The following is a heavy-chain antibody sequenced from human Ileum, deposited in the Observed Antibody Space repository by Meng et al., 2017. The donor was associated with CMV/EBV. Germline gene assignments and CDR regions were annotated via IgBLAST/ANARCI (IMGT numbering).Heavy chain of an antibody. CDR1: GGSIRKGSYC. V-gene: IGHV4-30-4*08. D-gene: IGHD2-15*01. J-gene: IGHJ4*02. CDR3: ARQRGYCSGGSCYHFDY. CDR2: IYYSGST. Sequence: VSLKESGPELVKPSQPSSPTWPVSGGSIRKGSYCWSWIRQPPGKGLELIGYIYYSGSTYYNPSLKSRVTISVDTSKNQFSLKLSSVTAADTAVYYCARQRGYCSGGSCYHFDYWGQGTLVTVSS.